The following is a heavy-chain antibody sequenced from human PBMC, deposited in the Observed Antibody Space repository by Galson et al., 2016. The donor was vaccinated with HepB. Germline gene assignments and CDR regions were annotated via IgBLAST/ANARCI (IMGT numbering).Heavy chain of an antibody. Sequence: SLRLSCAASGFTFRSCGMNWVRQAPGKGLEWVAVIWYDGSKKYYADSVKGRFTISRDDSRNTLYLQMNSLRVEDTAVYYCAKGYTGGSHPYIDYWGQGTLVTVSS. J-gene: IGHJ4*02. CDR1: GFTFRSCG. D-gene: IGHD2-2*02. CDR2: IWYDGSKK. V-gene: IGHV3-33*06. CDR3: AKGYTGGSHPYIDY.